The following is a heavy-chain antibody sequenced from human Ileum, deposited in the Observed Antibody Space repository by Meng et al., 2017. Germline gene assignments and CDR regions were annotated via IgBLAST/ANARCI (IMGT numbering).Heavy chain of an antibody. D-gene: IGHD2-15*01. Sequence: EVQLVESGGGLVKPGGSLRLSCVASGFSFSSNSTNWVRQAPGKGLEWVASISSSSSYADSVKGRFTISRDNAKNSLYLQMNSLRVEDMAVYYCARGRVVVSAAPLDSWGQGTLVTVSS. CDR3: ARGRVVVSAAPLDS. CDR2: ISSSSS. J-gene: IGHJ4*02. CDR1: GFSFSSNS. V-gene: IGHV3-21*01.